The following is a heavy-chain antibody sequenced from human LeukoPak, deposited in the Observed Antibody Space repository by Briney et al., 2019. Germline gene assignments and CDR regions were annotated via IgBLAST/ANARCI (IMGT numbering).Heavy chain of an antibody. CDR1: GFTFSSYG. CDR2: IWYDGSNK. CDR3: ARDKRSGSYYNVDWFDP. D-gene: IGHD3-10*01. V-gene: IGHV3-33*01. J-gene: IGHJ5*02. Sequence: GGSLRLSCAASGFTFSSYGMHWVRQAPGKGLEWVAVIWYDGSNKYYADSVKGRFTISRDNSKNTLYLQMDGLRAEDTAVYYRARDKRSGSYYNVDWFDPWGQGTLVTVSS.